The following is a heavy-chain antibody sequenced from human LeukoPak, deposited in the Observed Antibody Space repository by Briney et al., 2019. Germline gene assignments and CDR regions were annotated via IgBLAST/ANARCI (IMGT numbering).Heavy chain of an antibody. CDR1: GFTFSNAW. CDR3: TKEFYYYYMDV. Sequence: GGSLRLSCAASGFTFSNAWMSWVRQAPRKGLEWVGRIKSKTDGGTTDYAAPVEGRFTISRDDSKNTLYLQMNSLKTEDTAVYYCTKEFYYYYMDVWGKGTTVTVSS. CDR2: IKSKTDGGTT. J-gene: IGHJ6*03. V-gene: IGHV3-15*01.